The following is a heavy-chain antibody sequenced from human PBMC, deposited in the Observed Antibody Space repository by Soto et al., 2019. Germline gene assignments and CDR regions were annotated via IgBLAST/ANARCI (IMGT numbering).Heavy chain of an antibody. CDR1: GFTFSNYW. J-gene: IGHJ4*02. Sequence: EVQLVESGGGLVQPGGSMRLSCAASGFTFSNYWMHWVRQAPGKGLVWVSRINHDASSINYADSVKGRFTISRANTNNTLYLHMNTLRPENTAVYYCTRVMQGQYGRFDYWGQGTLVTVSS. CDR2: INHDASSI. D-gene: IGHD3-10*01. CDR3: TRVMQGQYGRFDY. V-gene: IGHV3-74*01.